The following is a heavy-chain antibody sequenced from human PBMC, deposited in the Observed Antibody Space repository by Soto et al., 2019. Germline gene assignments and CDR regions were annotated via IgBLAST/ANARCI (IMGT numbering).Heavy chain of an antibody. CDR2: ISSSSSYI. V-gene: IGHV3-21*01. CDR3: ARDFSGSYDY. Sequence: GSLRLSCAASGFNFATYSMNWVRQAPGKGLEWVSSISSSSSYIYYADSVKGRFTISRDNAKNSLYLQMNSLRTEDTAVYYCARDFSGSYDYWGQGTLVTVSS. CDR1: GFNFATYS. D-gene: IGHD1-26*01. J-gene: IGHJ4*02.